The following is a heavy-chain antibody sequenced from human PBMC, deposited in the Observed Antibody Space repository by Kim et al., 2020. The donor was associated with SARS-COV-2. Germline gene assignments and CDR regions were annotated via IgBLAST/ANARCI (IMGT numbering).Heavy chain of an antibody. V-gene: IGHV4-39*01. CDR3: ARRRSGIAASNWDY. CDR2: IYYSGST. CDR1: GGSISSSNYY. D-gene: IGHD6-13*01. Sequence: SETLSLTCTVSGGSISSSNYYWGWIRQPPGKGLEWIGSIYYSGSTYYNPSLKSRVTISVDTSKNQFSLKLSSVTAADTAVYYCARRRSGIAASNWDYWGQGTLVTVSS. J-gene: IGHJ4*02.